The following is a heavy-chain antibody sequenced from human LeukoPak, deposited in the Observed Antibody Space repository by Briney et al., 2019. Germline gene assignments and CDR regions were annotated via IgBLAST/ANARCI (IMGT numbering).Heavy chain of an antibody. D-gene: IGHD4-17*01. CDR2: ISGSGGST. Sequence: GGSLRLSCAASGFTFSSYAMSWVRQAPGKGLEWVSAISGSGGSTYYADSVKGRFTISRDNSKNTLYLQMNSLRAEDTAVYYCARVRDYGDYEGYFDYWGQGTLVTVSS. V-gene: IGHV3-23*01. J-gene: IGHJ4*02. CDR1: GFTFSSYA. CDR3: ARVRDYGDYEGYFDY.